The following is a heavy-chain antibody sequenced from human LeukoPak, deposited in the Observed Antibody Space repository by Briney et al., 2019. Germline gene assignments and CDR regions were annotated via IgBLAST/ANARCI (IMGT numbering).Heavy chain of an antibody. D-gene: IGHD2-15*01. Sequence: TGGSLRLSCAASGFTFSSYAMSWVRQAPGKGLEWVSVISGSGGSTYYADSVKGRFTISRDNPKNTLYLQMNSLRAEDTAVYYCAKEAISGLYYFDYWGQGTLVTVSS. CDR1: GFTFSSYA. V-gene: IGHV3-23*01. CDR2: ISGSGGST. J-gene: IGHJ4*02. CDR3: AKEAISGLYYFDY.